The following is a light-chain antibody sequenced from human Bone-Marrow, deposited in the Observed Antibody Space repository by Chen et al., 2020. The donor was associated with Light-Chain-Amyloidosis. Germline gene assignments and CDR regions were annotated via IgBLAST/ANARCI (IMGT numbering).Light chain of an antibody. CDR2: EDD. V-gene: IGLV6-57*01. Sequence: NFMLTQPHPVSESPGKTVIISCTRSSGSVATNYVQWYQQRPGSSPTTVIYEDDQRPSGVPDRFSGSIDRSSNSASLTSSGLKDEDEADYYCQSYQGSSQGVFGGGTKLTVL. CDR1: SGSVATNY. CDR3: QSYQGSSQGV. J-gene: IGLJ3*02.